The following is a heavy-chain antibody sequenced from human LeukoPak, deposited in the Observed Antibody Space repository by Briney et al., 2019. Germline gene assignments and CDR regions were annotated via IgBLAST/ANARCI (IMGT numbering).Heavy chain of an antibody. CDR2: IKEDGSVT. J-gene: IGHJ4*02. CDR3: ARGRSTPGTDY. Sequence: GGSLRLSCVGSGFTFSSFWMNWVRQVPGKGLEWLANIKEDGSVTTHVESVKGRFTISRDNAENVLYLQMNSLRVEDTGIYYYARGRSTPGTDYWGQGILVTVSS. V-gene: IGHV3-7*04. D-gene: IGHD6-13*01. CDR1: GFTFSSFW.